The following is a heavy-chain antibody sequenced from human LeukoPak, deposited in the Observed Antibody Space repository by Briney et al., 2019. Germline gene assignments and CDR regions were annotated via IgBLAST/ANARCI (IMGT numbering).Heavy chain of an antibody. J-gene: IGHJ5*02. V-gene: IGHV4-34*01. CDR2: INHSGST. Sequence: SETLSLTCAVYGGSFSGFYWSWIRQPPGKGLEWIGEINHSGSTNYNPSLKSRVTISVDTSKNQFSLKLSSVTAADTAVYYCASTVTGWFDPWGQGTLVTVSS. D-gene: IGHD4-17*01. CDR3: ASTVTGWFDP. CDR1: GGSFSGFY.